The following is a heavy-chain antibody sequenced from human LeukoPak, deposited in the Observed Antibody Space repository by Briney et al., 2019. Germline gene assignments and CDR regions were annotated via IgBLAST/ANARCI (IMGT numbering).Heavy chain of an antibody. D-gene: IGHD3-16*01. CDR2: ISSSSSYI. J-gene: IGHJ5*02. V-gene: IGHV3-21*01. CDR3: ARGYAGGGFDP. CDR1: GFTFSSYS. Sequence: AGGSLRLSCAASGFTFSSYSMNWVRQAPGKGLEWVSSISSSSSYIYYADSVKGRFTISRDNAKNSLYLQMNSLRAEDTAVYCCARGYAGGGFDPWGQGTLVTVSS.